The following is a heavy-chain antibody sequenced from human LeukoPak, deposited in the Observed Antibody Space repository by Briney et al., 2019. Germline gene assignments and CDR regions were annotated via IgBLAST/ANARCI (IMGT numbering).Heavy chain of an antibody. Sequence: GGSLRLSCTVSGFXFREHWISWVCQAPGKGLEWVGNIKEDGNEDYYVDSVEGRFVIFRDNAKNSLYLQMHSLRAEDTAVYYCTRGDRGYAESLYWGRGTLVTVSS. J-gene: IGHJ4*02. D-gene: IGHD5-12*01. CDR3: TRGDRGYAESLY. V-gene: IGHV3-7*02. CDR2: IKEDGNED. CDR1: GFXFREHW.